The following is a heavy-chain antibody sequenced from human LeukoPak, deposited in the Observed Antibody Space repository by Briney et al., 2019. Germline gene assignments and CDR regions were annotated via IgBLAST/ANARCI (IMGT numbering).Heavy chain of an antibody. CDR1: GGTFSSYA. Sequence: SVTVSFTGSGGTFSSYAISWVRQAPGQGVEWMGGIIPIFGTANYAQKFQGRVTITTDESTSTAYMELSSLRSEDTAVYYCASVPIYYDYGDYWGQGTLVTVSS. D-gene: IGHD3-10*01. CDR2: IIPIFGTA. J-gene: IGHJ4*02. V-gene: IGHV1-69*05. CDR3: ASVPIYYDYGDY.